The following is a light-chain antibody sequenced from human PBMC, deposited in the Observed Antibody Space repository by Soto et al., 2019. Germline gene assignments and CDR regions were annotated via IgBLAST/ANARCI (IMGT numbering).Light chain of an antibody. CDR3: CSYAGSRTYV. Sequence: LTQPHSVSGPPGQSIVISWTGSSSDVGTYSLVSWYQQYPGKAPKVIIFEGTKRPSGVSNRFSGSKSGNTASLTISGLQTEDEADYYCCSYAGSRTYVFGTGTKVTVL. CDR2: EGT. V-gene: IGLV2-23*01. J-gene: IGLJ1*01. CDR1: SSDVGTYSL.